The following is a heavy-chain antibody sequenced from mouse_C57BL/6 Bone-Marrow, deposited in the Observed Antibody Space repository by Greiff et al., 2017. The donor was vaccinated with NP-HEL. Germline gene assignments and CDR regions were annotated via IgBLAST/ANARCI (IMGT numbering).Heavy chain of an antibody. CDR3: ARHGPWYGSSYGYFDV. V-gene: IGHV2-6-1*01. D-gene: IGHD1-1*01. Sequence: QVQLKESGPGLVAPSQSLSITCTVSGFSLTSYGVHWVRQPPGKGLEWLVVIWSDGSTTYNSALKSRLSISKDNSKSQVFLKMNSLQTDDTAMYYCARHGPWYGSSYGYFDVWGTGTTVTVSS. CDR2: IWSDGST. CDR1: GFSLTSYG. J-gene: IGHJ1*03.